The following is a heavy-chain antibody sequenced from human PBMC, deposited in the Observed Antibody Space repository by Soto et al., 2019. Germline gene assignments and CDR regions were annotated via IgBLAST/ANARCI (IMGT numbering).Heavy chain of an antibody. CDR1: GFPFSSYG. Sequence: QVQLVESGGGVVQPGRSLRLSCAASGFPFSSYGMHWVRQAPGKGLEWVAHISYDGSNKHYTDSVKGRFTISRDNSKNMLYLQMSSLRAEDTAVYYCACGQYFFDSCGQGTRVSVSS. J-gene: IGHJ4*02. CDR3: ACGQYFFDS. CDR2: ISYDGSNK. V-gene: IGHV3-30*03. D-gene: IGHD2-21*01.